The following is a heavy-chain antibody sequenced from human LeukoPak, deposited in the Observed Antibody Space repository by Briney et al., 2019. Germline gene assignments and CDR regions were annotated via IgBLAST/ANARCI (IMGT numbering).Heavy chain of an antibody. CDR2: IYYSGST. J-gene: IGHJ4*02. V-gene: IGHV4-59*01. Sequence: SETLCLTCTVSGGSISSYYWSWIRQPPGKGLEWIGYIYYSGSTNYNPSLKSRVTISVDTSKNQFSLKLSSVTAADTAVYYCAGGGKGSSFIDYWGQGTLVTVSS. CDR1: GGSISSYY. D-gene: IGHD6-6*01. CDR3: AGGGKGSSFIDY.